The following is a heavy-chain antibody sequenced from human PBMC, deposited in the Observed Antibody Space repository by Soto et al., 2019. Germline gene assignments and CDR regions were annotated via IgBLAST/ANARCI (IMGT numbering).Heavy chain of an antibody. CDR3: ARDRVHAYGDYGPLDY. J-gene: IGHJ4*02. CDR1: GGTFSSYA. D-gene: IGHD4-17*01. V-gene: IGHV1-69*12. CDR2: IIPIFGPA. Sequence: QVQLVQSGAEVKKPGSSVKVSCKASGGTFSSYAISWVRQAPGQGLEWMGGIIPIFGPANYAQKFQGRVTITADESTSTAYTELSSLRSEDTAVYYCARDRVHAYGDYGPLDYWGQGTLVTVSS.